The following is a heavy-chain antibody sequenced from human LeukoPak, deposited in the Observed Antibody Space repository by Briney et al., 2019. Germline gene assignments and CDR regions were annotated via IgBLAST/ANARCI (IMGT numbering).Heavy chain of an antibody. CDR2: IIPIFGTA. CDR1: GGTFSSYA. V-gene: IGHV1-69*05. CDR3: AKDPARYSSSWYGGDY. D-gene: IGHD6-13*01. Sequence: SVKVSCKASGGTFSSYAISWVRQAPGQGLEWMGGIIPIFGTANYAQKFQGRVTITTDESTSTAYMELSSLRSEDTAVYYCAKDPARYSSSWYGGDYWGQGTLVTVSS. J-gene: IGHJ4*02.